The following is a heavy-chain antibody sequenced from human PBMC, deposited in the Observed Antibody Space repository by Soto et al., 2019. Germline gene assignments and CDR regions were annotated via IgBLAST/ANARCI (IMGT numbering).Heavy chain of an antibody. CDR3: ARAAMVSFYYYGMDV. D-gene: IGHD5-18*01. V-gene: IGHV3-53*01. Sequence: EVQLVESGGGLIQPGWSLRLSCAASGFTVSSNYMSWVRQAPGKGLEWVSVIYSGGSTYYADSVKGRFTISRDNSKNTLYLQMNSLRAEDTAVYYCARAAMVSFYYYGMDVWGQGTTVTVSS. J-gene: IGHJ6*02. CDR2: IYSGGST. CDR1: GFTVSSNY.